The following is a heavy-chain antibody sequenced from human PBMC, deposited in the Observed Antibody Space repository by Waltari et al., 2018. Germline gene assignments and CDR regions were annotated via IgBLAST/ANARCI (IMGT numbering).Heavy chain of an antibody. J-gene: IGHJ4*02. Sequence: EVQLVESGGGLVQPGRSLRLSCVASGFTFGNYAMHWVRQAPGKGLEWVSGISWNSGSIAYADSVKGRFTISRDNAKNSLYLQMNSLRLEDTAFYYCAKGAGYGYSYSSDFWGQGTLVTVSS. CDR1: GFTFGNYA. CDR3: AKGAGYGYSYSSDF. CDR2: ISWNSGSI. V-gene: IGHV3-9*01. D-gene: IGHD5-18*01.